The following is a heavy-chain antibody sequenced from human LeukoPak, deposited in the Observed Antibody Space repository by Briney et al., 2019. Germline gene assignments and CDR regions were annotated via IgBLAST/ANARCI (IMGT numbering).Heavy chain of an antibody. V-gene: IGHV4-39*01. CDR1: GDSISTTTYY. D-gene: IGHD6-13*01. J-gene: IGHJ6*03. CDR2: VYYSGNT. CDR3: ARHGVSSSRVYHYYLDV. Sequence: ASETLSLTCSVSGDSISTTTYYWGWIRQPPGKGLGWIGSVYYSGNTYYNPSLKSRVTISVDTSKNQFSLNLSSVTAADTAVYYCARHGVSSSRVYHYYLDVWGKGTTVTVSS.